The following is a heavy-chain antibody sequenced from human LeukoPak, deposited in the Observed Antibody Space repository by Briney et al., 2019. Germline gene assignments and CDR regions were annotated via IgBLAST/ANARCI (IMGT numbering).Heavy chain of an antibody. CDR3: ARGCCTVSGLYFEF. CDR1: DHTFTTYG. CDR2: ISVYNGDT. D-gene: IGHD3-9*01. Sequence: ASVKVSCKASDHTFTTYGITWVRQVPGQGLEWMGWISVYNGDTKYAQKFQGRVTLTTETSTSTVYMELRSLKSDDTAVYYCARGCCTVSGLYFEFWGQGSLVTVSS. J-gene: IGHJ4*02. V-gene: IGHV1-18*01.